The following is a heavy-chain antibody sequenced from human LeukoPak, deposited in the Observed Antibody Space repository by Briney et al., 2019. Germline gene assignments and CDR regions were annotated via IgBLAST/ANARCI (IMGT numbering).Heavy chain of an antibody. D-gene: IGHD6-13*01. CDR1: GYSLTELS. J-gene: IGHJ4*02. CDR2: FDPEDGET. V-gene: IGHV1-24*01. Sequence: ASVKVSCKVSGYSLTELSMHWVRQAPGKWLEWMGGFDPEDGETIYAQKFQGRVTMTEDTSTDTAYMELSSLRSEDTVVYYCAAAAGIGFDYWGQGTLVIVSS. CDR3: AAAAGIGFDY.